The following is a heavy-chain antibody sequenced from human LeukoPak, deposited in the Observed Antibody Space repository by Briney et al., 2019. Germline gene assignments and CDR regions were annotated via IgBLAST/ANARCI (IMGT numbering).Heavy chain of an antibody. J-gene: IGHJ1*01. CDR2: ISYDGSNK. D-gene: IGHD3-9*01. V-gene: IGHV3-30*04. CDR1: GFTFSSYA. Sequence: GRSLRLSCAASGFTFSSYAMHWVRQAPGKGLEWVAVISYDGSNKYYADSAKGRFTISRDNSKNTLYLQMNSLRAEDTAVYYCARGEVVLRYFDWPLWGYFQHWGQGTLVTVSS. CDR3: ARGEVVLRYFDWPLWGYFQH.